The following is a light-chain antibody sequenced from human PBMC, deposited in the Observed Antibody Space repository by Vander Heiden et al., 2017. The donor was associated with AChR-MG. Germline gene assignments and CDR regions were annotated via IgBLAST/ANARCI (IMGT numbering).Light chain of an antibody. V-gene: IGKV3-20*01. J-gene: IGKJ1*01. CDR2: GTS. CDR1: QSVSSGY. CDR3: QQYVTSRT. Sequence: EIVLTQSPGTLSLPPGERATLSCRASQSVSSGYLAWYQQKPGQAPRLLIYGTSSRAPGIPDRVSGSGSGTDFTLTISRLEPEDFAIYYCQQYVTSRTFGQGTKVEIK.